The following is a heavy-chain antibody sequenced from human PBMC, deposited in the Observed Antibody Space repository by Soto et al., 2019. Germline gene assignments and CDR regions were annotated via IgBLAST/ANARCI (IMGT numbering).Heavy chain of an antibody. V-gene: IGHV1-46*01. CDR3: ARDLPVVIPRTKTRRLMGN. J-gene: IGHJ4*02. CDR2: INPSGGST. D-gene: IGHD3-22*01. CDR1: GYTFTSYY. Sequence: ASVKVSCKASGYTFTSYYMHWVRQAPGQGLEWMGIINPSGGSTSYAQKFQGRVTMTRDTSTSTVYMELSSLRSEDTAVYYCARDLPVVIPRTKTRRLMGNWGQGTLVTVSS.